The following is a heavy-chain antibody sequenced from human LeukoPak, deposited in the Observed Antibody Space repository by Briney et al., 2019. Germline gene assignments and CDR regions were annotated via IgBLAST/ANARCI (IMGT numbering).Heavy chain of an antibody. CDR2: VSHDGSTT. V-gene: IGHV3-30*18. CDR1: GFAFTNYG. Sequence: GGSLRLSCAASGFAFTNYGMQWVREAPGKGLEWVAVVSHDGSTTFYADSVKGRFTISRDNSKNTLDLQMDSLRPEDTAVYYCAKEPNPYSSGWYFQEWGQGTLVTVSS. J-gene: IGHJ1*01. D-gene: IGHD6-25*01. CDR3: AKEPNPYSSGWYFQE.